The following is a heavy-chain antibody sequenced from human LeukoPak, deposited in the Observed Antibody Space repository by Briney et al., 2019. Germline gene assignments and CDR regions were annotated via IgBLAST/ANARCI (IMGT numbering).Heavy chain of an antibody. CDR1: GGTFSSYT. CDR3: ARDVGTAMAFDY. V-gene: IGHV1-69*04. J-gene: IGHJ4*02. D-gene: IGHD5-18*01. Sequence: SVKVSFKASGGTFSSYTISWVRQAPGQGLEWMGRIIPILGIANYAQKFQGRVTITADKSTSTAYMELSSLRSEDTAVYYCARDVGTAMAFDYWGQGTLVTVSS. CDR2: IIPILGIA.